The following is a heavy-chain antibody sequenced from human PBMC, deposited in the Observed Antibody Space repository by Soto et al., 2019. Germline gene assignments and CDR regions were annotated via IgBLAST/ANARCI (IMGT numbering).Heavy chain of an antibody. V-gene: IGHV4-39*01. CDR3: ARLDYPTTEPPFDY. Sequence: QLQLQESGPGLVKPSETLSLTCTVSGGSISSSSYYWGWIRQPPGKGLEWIGSIYYSGSTYYNPSLKSRVTISVDTSKNQFSLKLSSVTAADTAVYYCARLDYPTTEPPFDYWGQGTLVTVSS. D-gene: IGHD4-17*01. CDR1: GGSISSSSYY. J-gene: IGHJ4*02. CDR2: IYYSGST.